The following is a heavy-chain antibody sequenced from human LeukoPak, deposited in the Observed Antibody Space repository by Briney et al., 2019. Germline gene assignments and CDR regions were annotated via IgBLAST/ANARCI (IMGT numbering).Heavy chain of an antibody. CDR2: ISGSGGST. Sequence: GGSLRLSCAASGFTFSNAWMNWVRQTPGKGLEWVSAISGSGGSTYYADSVKGRFTISRDNSKNTLYLQMNSLRAEDTAVYYCAKDQEYCSGGSCYLYYFDYWGQGTLVTISS. D-gene: IGHD2-15*01. V-gene: IGHV3-23*01. CDR3: AKDQEYCSGGSCYLYYFDY. J-gene: IGHJ4*02. CDR1: GFTFSNAW.